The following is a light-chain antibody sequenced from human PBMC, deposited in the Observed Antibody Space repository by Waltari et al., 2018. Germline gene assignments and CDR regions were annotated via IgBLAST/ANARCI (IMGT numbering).Light chain of an antibody. J-gene: IGLJ2*01. Sequence: QSMVTQPPSVSAAPGQKVTISCSGSSSNIANNYVSWYHQLPGTAPNLLIFDKKHRPSGILGRFSGSKSGPAATLDITGLQTGDEAMYYCASWDSSLKGVVFGGGTKLTVL. CDR1: SSNIANNY. CDR2: DKK. CDR3: ASWDSSLKGVV. V-gene: IGLV1-51*01.